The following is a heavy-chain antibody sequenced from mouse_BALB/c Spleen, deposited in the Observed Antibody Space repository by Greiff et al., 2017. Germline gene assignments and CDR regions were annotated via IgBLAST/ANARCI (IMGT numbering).Heavy chain of an antibody. D-gene: IGHD2-14*01. V-gene: IGHV3-2*02. CDR2: ISYSGST. CDR3: ARNRYDVYFDY. J-gene: IGHJ2*01. Sequence: EVQLQESGPGLVKPSQSLSLTCTVTGYSITSDYAWNWIRQFPGNKLEWMGYISYSGSTSYNPSLKSRISITRDTSKNQFLLQLNSVTTEDTATYYCARNRYDVYFDYWGQGTTLTVSS. CDR1: GYSITSDYA.